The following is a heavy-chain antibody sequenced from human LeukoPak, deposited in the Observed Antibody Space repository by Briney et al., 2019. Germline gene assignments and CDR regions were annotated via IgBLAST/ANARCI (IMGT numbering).Heavy chain of an antibody. CDR3: ARGYPLDWNYFDY. Sequence: ASVKVSCKASGYTFTSYDIHWVRQATGQGLEWMGRMNPNRGDTDYAQKFQGRVTMTRDTSTNTVYMELSSLRSEDTAVYYCARGYPLDWNYFDYWGQGTLVTVSS. CDR1: GYTFTSYD. V-gene: IGHV1-8*01. CDR2: MNPNRGDT. J-gene: IGHJ4*02. D-gene: IGHD3/OR15-3a*01.